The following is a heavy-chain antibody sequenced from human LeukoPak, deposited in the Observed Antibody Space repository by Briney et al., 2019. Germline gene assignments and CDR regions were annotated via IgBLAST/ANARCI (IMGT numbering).Heavy chain of an antibody. CDR1: EFTYSSYW. D-gene: IGHD3-3*01. J-gene: IGHJ4*02. Sequence: PGGSLRLSCAASEFTYSSYWMGWVRQAPGKGLEWVANIKPDGSETYYVDSVKGRFTISRDNAKNSLYLQMNSLRAEDTAVYYCARIDFWSGYSCFDYWGQGTLVTVSS. CDR2: IKPDGSET. V-gene: IGHV3-7*05. CDR3: ARIDFWSGYSCFDY.